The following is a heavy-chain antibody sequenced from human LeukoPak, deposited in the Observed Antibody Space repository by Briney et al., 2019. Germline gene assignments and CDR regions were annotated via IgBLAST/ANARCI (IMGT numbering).Heavy chain of an antibody. CDR1: GFTFSSYT. CDR3: AREFEPDYFDY. CDR2: ISSSGLYI. V-gene: IGHV3-21*01. J-gene: IGHJ4*02. D-gene: IGHD1-14*01. Sequence: GGSLRLSCTVSGFTFSSYTMHWVRQAPGKGLEWVSSISSSGLYIYFADSLKGRFTISRDNAKNSLYLQVNSLRAEDTAVYYCAREFEPDYFDYWGQGPLVTVSS.